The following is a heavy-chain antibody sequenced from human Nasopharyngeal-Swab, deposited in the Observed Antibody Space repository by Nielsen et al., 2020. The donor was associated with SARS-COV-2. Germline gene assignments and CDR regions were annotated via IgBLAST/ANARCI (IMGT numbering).Heavy chain of an antibody. D-gene: IGHD3-10*01. V-gene: IGHV3-21*01. Sequence: WIRQPPGKGLEWASSISSSSSYIYYADSVKGRFTISRDNAKNSLYLQMNSLRAEDTAVYYCARDEGKGRYYGSGSPTLDYWGQGTLVTVSS. J-gene: IGHJ4*02. CDR2: ISSSSSYI. CDR3: ARDEGKGRYYGSGSPTLDY.